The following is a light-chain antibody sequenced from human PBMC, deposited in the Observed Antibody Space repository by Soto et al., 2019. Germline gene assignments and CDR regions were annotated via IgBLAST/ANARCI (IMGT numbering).Light chain of an antibody. CDR1: SSGVGSYNL. Sequence: QSVLTQPASVSGSPGQSITISCTGTSSGVGSYNLVSWYQQHPGKAPKVMIYEVSKRPSGVSNRFSGSKSGNTASLTISGLQAEDEADYYCCSYAGSSTVFGTGTKVTVL. CDR3: CSYAGSSTV. V-gene: IGLV2-23*02. J-gene: IGLJ1*01. CDR2: EVS.